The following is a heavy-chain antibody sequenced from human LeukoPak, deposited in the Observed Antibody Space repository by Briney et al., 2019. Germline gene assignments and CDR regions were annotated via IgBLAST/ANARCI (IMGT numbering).Heavy chain of an antibody. CDR2: IYYSGST. CDR1: GGSISSSSYY. J-gene: IGHJ4*02. V-gene: IGHV4-39*07. D-gene: IGHD3-9*01. Sequence: SETLSLTCTVSGGSISSSSYYWGWIRQPPGKGLEWIGSIYYSGSTYYNPSLKSRVTISVDTSKNQFSLKLSSVTAADTAVYYCARALRYFDWLFTGFDYWGQGTLVTVSS. CDR3: ARALRYFDWLFTGFDY.